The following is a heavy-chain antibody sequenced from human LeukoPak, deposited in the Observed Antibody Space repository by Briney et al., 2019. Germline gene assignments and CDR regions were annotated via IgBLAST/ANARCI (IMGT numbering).Heavy chain of an antibody. V-gene: IGHV3-23*01. D-gene: IGHD2-21*01. CDR1: GFTFSSYV. J-gene: IGHJ5*02. Sequence: GGSLRLSCAASGFTFSSYVMSWVRQAPGKGLEWVSAISGSGIKTYYADSVKGRFTISRDNSKNTLYLQMSSLRAEDTALYYCAKESEMLCGGWFDPWGQGTLVTVSS. CDR2: ISGSGIKT. CDR3: AKESEMLCGGWFDP.